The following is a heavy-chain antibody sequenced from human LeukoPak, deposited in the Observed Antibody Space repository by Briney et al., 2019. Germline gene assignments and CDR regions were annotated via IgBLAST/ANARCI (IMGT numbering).Heavy chain of an antibody. CDR1: GFIFSSCA. D-gene: IGHD2-21*02. CDR3: SKDLRVPYCGGDCYSCYDLDV. Sequence: PGGPLRLSCAACGFIFSSCAMSGLRQAPGKGLEWGLVFSGSGGSTYYADSVKGRFTISSDSSKNTLYLQMNSLRAEDTAVYFCSKDLRVPYCGGDCYSCYDLDVWDQGTTVTVSS. J-gene: IGHJ6*02. CDR2: FSGSGGST. V-gene: IGHV3-23*01.